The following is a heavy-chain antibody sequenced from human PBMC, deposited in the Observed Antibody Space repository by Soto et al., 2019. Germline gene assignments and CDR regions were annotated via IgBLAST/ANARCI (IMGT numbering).Heavy chain of an antibody. Sequence: GGSLRLSCAASGFTFSNAWMSWVRQAPGKGLEWVGRIKSKTDGGTTDYAAPVKGRFTISRDDSKNTLYLQMNSLKTEDTAVYYCTPTMGGYGDYITFWGQGTLVTVSS. CDR1: GFTFSNAW. V-gene: IGHV3-15*01. J-gene: IGHJ4*02. CDR2: IKSKTDGGTT. CDR3: TPTMGGYGDYITF. D-gene: IGHD4-17*01.